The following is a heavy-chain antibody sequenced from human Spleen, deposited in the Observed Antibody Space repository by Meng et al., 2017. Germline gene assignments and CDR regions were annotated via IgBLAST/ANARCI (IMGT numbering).Heavy chain of an antibody. D-gene: IGHD3-10*01. CDR2: INPNSGDT. V-gene: IGHV1-2*02. CDR1: GYTFTGYY. CDR3: ARALRAVYYGSGSYYYGVDV. Sequence: ASVKVSCQASGYTFTGYYVHWVRQAPGQGREWMGWINPNSGDTSYAQKFQGRVTMTRDTSIITAYMELSRLRSDDTAVYYCARALRAVYYGSGSYYYGVDVWGQGTTVTVSS. J-gene: IGHJ6*02.